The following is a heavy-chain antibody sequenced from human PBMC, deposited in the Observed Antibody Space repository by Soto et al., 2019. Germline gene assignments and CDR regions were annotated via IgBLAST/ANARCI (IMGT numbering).Heavy chain of an antibody. CDR2: CTHSRRT. J-gene: IGHJ4*02. CDR1: GGSFSDFF. Sequence: QVQLQQWGAGLLKPSETLSLTCAVYGGSFSDFFWSWIRQPPGKGLEWIGECTHSRRTNYNPSLKSRVTISVDTSKNQFSLKLSSVTAADTAVYYCARGTSTGTMSYWGQGTLVTVSS. CDR3: ARGTSTGTMSY. D-gene: IGHD1-1*01. V-gene: IGHV4-34*01.